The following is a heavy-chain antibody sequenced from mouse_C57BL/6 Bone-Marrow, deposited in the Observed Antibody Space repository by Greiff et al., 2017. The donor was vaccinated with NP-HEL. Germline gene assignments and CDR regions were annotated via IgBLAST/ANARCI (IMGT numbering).Heavy chain of an antibody. J-gene: IGHJ1*03. CDR1: GYTFTSYW. CDR2: IDPSDSYT. D-gene: IGHD3-3*01. CDR3: AGWDWYFDV. V-gene: IGHV1-50*01. Sequence: VQLQQPGAELVKPGASVKLSCKASGYTFTSYWMQWVKQRPGPGLEWIGEIDPSDSYTNYNQKFKGKATLTVDTSSSTAYMQLSSLTSEDSAVYYCAGWDWYFDVWGTGTTVTVSS.